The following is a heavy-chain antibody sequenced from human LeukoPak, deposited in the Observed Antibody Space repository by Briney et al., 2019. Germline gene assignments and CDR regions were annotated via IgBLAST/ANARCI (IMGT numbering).Heavy chain of an antibody. D-gene: IGHD2-2*01. CDR1: GYTFTGYY. CDR3: ARADVVPAAIRWFDP. V-gene: IGHV1-18*04. CDR2: INPNNGNT. J-gene: IGHJ5*02. Sequence: ASVKVSCKASGYTFTGYYMHWVRQAPGQGLEWMGWINPNNGNTNYAQKLQGRVTMTTDTSTSTAYMELRSLRSDDTAVYYCARADVVPAAIRWFDPWGQGTLVTVSS.